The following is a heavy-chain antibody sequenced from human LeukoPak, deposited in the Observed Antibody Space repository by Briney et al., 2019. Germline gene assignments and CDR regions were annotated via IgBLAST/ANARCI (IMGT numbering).Heavy chain of an antibody. CDR3: AKDHGYYYDSSGYYY. CDR2: ISTTGSTI. D-gene: IGHD3-22*01. Sequence: GGSLRLSCAASGSIFSSYSMNWVRQAPGKGLEWVSYISTTGSTIYYADSVKGRFTISRDNSKNTLYLQMNSLRAEDTAVYYCAKDHGYYYDSSGYYYWGQGTLVTVSS. J-gene: IGHJ4*02. V-gene: IGHV3-48*01. CDR1: GSIFSSYS.